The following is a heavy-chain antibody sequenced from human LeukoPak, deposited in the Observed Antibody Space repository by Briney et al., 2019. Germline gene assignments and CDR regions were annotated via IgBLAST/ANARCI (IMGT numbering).Heavy chain of an antibody. J-gene: IGHJ4*02. Sequence: SQTLSLTCAISGDSVSSYSAAWNWLRQSPSRGLEWLGMIYYRSKWYNDYAVSVESRIIINPETSKNQFSLQLSSVTPEDTAVYYCAKGSLEGGFDFWGQGILVIVSS. CDR2: IYYRSKWYN. V-gene: IGHV6-1*01. CDR1: GDSVSSYSAA. CDR3: AKGSLEGGFDF. D-gene: IGHD3-16*01.